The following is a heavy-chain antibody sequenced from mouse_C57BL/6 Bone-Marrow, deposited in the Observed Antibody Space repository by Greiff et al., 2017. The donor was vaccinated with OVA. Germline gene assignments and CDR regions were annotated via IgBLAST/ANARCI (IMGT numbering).Heavy chain of an antibody. Sequence: EVMLVESGGGLVKPGGSLKPSCAASGFTFSSYAMSWVRQTPEKRLEWVATISDGGSYTCYTDNVKGRFTISRDKAKNTLYLQLSHLKSEDTAMYCCARYTEGFAYWGQGTLLTVSA. D-gene: IGHD1-1*01. V-gene: IGHV5-4*03. J-gene: IGHJ3*01. CDR1: GFTFSSYA. CDR3: ARYTEGFAY. CDR2: ISDGGSYT.